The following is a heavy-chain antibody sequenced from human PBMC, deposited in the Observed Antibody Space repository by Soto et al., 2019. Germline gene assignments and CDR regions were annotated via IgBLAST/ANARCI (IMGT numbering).Heavy chain of an antibody. J-gene: IGHJ4*02. V-gene: IGHV1-69*02. D-gene: IGHD3-3*01. CDR2: IIPILGIA. Sequence: QVQLVQSGAEVKKPGSSVKVSCKASGGTFSSYTISWVRQAPGQGLEWMGRIIPILGIANYAQKFQGRVTITADKSTSTAYLELSSLRSEDTAVYYCFGAAFVLRFLEWLDWGQGTLVTVSS. CDR3: FGAAFVLRFLEWLD. CDR1: GGTFSSYT.